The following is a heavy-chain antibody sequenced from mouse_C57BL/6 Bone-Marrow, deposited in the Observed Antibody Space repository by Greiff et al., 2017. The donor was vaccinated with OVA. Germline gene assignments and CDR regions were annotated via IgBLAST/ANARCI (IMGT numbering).Heavy chain of an antibody. V-gene: IGHV14-2*01. CDR3: ARSGGYYGRKDFDY. Sequence: VQLQQSGAELVKPGASVKLSCTASGFNIKDYYMHWVKQRTEQGLEWIGRIDPEDGETKYAPKFQGKATITADTSSNTAYLQLSSQASEDTAVYYCARSGGYYGRKDFDYWGQGTTLTVSS. CDR1: GFNIKDYY. D-gene: IGHD1-1*01. J-gene: IGHJ2*01. CDR2: IDPEDGET.